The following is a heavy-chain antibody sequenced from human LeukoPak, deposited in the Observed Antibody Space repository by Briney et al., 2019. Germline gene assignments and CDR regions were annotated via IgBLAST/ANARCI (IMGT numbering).Heavy chain of an antibody. J-gene: IGHJ4*02. Sequence: ASVKVSCKASGYTFNGYYMHWVRQAPGQGLEWMGWINPNSGGTNYAQKFQGRVTMTRDTSISTAYMELSRLRSDDTAVYYCARWMATVTTPDYWGQGTLVTVSS. CDR1: GYTFNGYY. D-gene: IGHD4-11*01. CDR2: INPNSGGT. CDR3: ARWMATVTTPDY. V-gene: IGHV1-2*02.